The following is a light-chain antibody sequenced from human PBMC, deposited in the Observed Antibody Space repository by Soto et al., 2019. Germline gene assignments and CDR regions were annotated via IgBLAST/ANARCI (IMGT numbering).Light chain of an antibody. CDR1: SSNIGSNY. Sequence: QPVLTQPPSASGTPGQRVTISCSGRSSNIGSNYVFWYQQLPGTAPKVLIYKNNQRPSGVPDRFSGSKSGTSASLAISGLRSEDEADYYCAAWDDSLSGQWVFGGGTKLTVL. CDR3: AAWDDSLSGQWV. V-gene: IGLV1-47*01. CDR2: KNN. J-gene: IGLJ3*02.